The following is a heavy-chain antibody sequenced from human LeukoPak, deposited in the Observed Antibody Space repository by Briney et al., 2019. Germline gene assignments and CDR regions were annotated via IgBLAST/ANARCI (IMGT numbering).Heavy chain of an antibody. Sequence: ASVKVSCKASGGTFSSYAISWVRQAPGQGLEWMGRIIPILGIANYAQKFQGRVTITADKSTSTAYMELSSLRSEDTAVYYCASQAAAGTLDYYYYGMDVRGQGTTVTVSS. CDR1: GGTFSSYA. D-gene: IGHD6-13*01. V-gene: IGHV1-69*04. CDR2: IIPILGIA. CDR3: ASQAAAGTLDYYYYGMDV. J-gene: IGHJ6*02.